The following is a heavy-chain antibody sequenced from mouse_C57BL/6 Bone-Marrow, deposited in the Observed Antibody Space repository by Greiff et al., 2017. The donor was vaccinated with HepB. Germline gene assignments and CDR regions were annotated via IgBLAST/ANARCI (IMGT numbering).Heavy chain of an antibody. V-gene: IGHV2-2*01. Sequence: VQLQQSGPGLVQPSQSLSITCTVSGFSLTSYGVHWVRQSPGKGLEWLGVIWSGGSTDYNAAFISRLSISKDNSKSQVFFKMNSRQADDTAIYYCARKDGKYWGQGTLVTVSA. CDR1: GFSLTSYG. CDR2: IWSGGST. CDR3: ARKDGKY. D-gene: IGHD2-3*01. J-gene: IGHJ3*01.